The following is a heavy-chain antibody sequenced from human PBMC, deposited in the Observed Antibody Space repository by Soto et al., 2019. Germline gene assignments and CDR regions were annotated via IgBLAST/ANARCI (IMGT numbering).Heavy chain of an antibody. CDR2: ISSTSDTI. D-gene: IGHD3-9*01. CDR3: ARDADTLTSYYYYGMDV. J-gene: IGHJ6*02. Sequence: PGGSLRLSCAASGFTFSGYSMNWVRQAPGKGLEWLAYISSTSDTILYADSVKGRFTVSRDNAKNSLYLQMNNLRLEDTAVFYCARDADTLTSYYYYGMDVWGQGTTVTVSS. CDR1: GFTFSGYS. V-gene: IGHV3-48*01.